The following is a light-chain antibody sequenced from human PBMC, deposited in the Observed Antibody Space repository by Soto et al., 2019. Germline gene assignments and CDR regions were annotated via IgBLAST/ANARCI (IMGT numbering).Light chain of an antibody. CDR1: STDVGGDNF. J-gene: IGLJ1*01. CDR2: EVS. CDR3: SSYARSNTR. Sequence: QSALTQPPSASGSPGQSVTISCTGTSTDVGGDNFVSWYQQHPGKAPKLMIYEVSKRPSGVSDRFSGSKSGNTASLTVSGLQAEDEADYHCSSYARSNTRFGTGTKVTVL. V-gene: IGLV2-8*01.